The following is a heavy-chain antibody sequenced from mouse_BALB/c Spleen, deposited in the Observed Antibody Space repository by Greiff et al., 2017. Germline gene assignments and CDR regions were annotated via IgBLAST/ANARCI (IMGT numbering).Heavy chain of an antibody. Sequence: EVQGVESGPGLVKPSQSLSLTCTVTGYSITSDYAWNWIRQFPGNKLEWMGYISYSGSTSYNPSLKSRISITRDTSKNQFFLQLNSVTTEDTATYYCAPHYYGSSHYAMDYWGQGTSVTVSS. CDR3: APHYYGSSHYAMDY. J-gene: IGHJ4*01. CDR1: GYSITSDYA. D-gene: IGHD1-1*01. CDR2: ISYSGST. V-gene: IGHV3-2*02.